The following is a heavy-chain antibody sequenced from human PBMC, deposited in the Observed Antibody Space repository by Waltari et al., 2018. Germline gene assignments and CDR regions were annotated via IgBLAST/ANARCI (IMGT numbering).Heavy chain of an antibody. D-gene: IGHD3-10*01. CDR2: IYSGGST. CDR3: ARVSMVLPPRAFDI. J-gene: IGHJ3*02. CDR1: GFTVSRNY. V-gene: IGHV3-53*02. Sequence: EVQLVETGGGLIQPGGSLRLSCAASGFTVSRNYMSWVRRAPGKGLEWVSVIYSGGSTYYADSVKGRFTISRDNSKNTLYLQMNSLRAEDTAVYYCARVSMVLPPRAFDIWGQGTMVTVSS.